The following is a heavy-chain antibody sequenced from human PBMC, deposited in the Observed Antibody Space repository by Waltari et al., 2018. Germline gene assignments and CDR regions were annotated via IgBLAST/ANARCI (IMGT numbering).Heavy chain of an antibody. CDR3: ARGDVQRAAAGRRFDP. CDR2: IYTSGST. Sequence: QVQLQESGPGLVKPSATLSLTCTVPGGSISRYYWSWILQPPGKGLEWIGYIYTSGSTNYNPSLKSRVTISVDTSKNQFSLKLSSVTAADTAVYYCARGDVQRAAAGRRFDPWGQGTLVTVSS. D-gene: IGHD6-13*01. V-gene: IGHV4-4*09. CDR1: GGSISRYY. J-gene: IGHJ5*02.